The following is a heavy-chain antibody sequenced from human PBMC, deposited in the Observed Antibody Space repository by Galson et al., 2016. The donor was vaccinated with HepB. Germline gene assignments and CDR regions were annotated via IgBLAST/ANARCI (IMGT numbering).Heavy chain of an antibody. V-gene: IGHV3-7*01. D-gene: IGHD2-21*01. CDR2: INEDGSEK. CDR1: GFSASDYW. CDR3: EAYCGAGSGHGTEY. Sequence: SLRLSCAASGFSASDYWLTWVRQTPGKGLEWVANINEDGSEKNYVDSVRGRFFISRDNAKNSLFLQMNSLGVEDTALYYCEAYCGAGSGHGTEYWGHGTLVTVSS. J-gene: IGHJ4*01.